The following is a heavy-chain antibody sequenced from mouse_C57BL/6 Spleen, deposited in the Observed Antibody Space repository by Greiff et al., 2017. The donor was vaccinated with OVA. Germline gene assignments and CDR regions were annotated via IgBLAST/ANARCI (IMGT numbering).Heavy chain of an antibody. CDR2: IHPNSGST. CDR1: GYTFTSYW. CDR3: ARREGYYFDY. V-gene: IGHV1-64*01. Sequence: QVQLQQPGAELVKPGASVKLSCKASGYTFTSYWMHWVKQRPGLGLEWIGMIHPNSGSTNYNEKFKSKATLTVDKSSSTAYMQLSSLTSEDSAVDYCARREGYYFDYWGQGTTLTVSS. J-gene: IGHJ2*01.